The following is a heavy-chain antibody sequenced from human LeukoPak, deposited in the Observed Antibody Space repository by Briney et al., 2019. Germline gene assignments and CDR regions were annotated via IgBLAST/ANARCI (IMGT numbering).Heavy chain of an antibody. Sequence: PSETLSLTCTVSGGSISSGGYYWSWIRQPPGKGLEWIGEINHSGSTNYNPSLKSRVTISVDTSKNQFSLKLSSVTAADTAVYYCARGYGDYVDAFDIWGQGTMVTVSS. CDR2: INHSGST. D-gene: IGHD4-17*01. CDR3: ARGYGDYVDAFDI. J-gene: IGHJ3*02. V-gene: IGHV4-34*01. CDR1: GGSISSGGYY.